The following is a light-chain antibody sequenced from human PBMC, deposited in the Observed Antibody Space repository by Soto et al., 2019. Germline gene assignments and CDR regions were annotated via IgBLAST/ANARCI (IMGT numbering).Light chain of an antibody. CDR2: EVS. V-gene: IGLV2-14*01. Sequence: QSALTQPASVSVSPGQSITISCTGTSSDVGGYKFVSWYQQHPGKAPKLMIYEVSHRPSGVSNRFSGSKSGNTDSLTISGLQAEDEADYYCSSYPSSSTLPYVFGTGTKLTVL. CDR3: SSYPSSSTLPYV. J-gene: IGLJ1*01. CDR1: SSDVGGYKF.